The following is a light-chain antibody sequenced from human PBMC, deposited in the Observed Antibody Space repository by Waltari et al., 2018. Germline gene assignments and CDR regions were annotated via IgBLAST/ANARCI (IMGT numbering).Light chain of an antibody. CDR2: EVS. Sequence: QSALTQPASVSGSPGQSITISCTGTSSDGGGYNYVSWYQQHPGKAPKLMIYEVSNRPSGVSTRCSGAKSGNTASLTISGHQAEDEADYYCSSYTSSSAYVFGTGTKVTVL. J-gene: IGLJ1*01. V-gene: IGLV2-14*01. CDR3: SSYTSSSAYV. CDR1: SSDGGGYNY.